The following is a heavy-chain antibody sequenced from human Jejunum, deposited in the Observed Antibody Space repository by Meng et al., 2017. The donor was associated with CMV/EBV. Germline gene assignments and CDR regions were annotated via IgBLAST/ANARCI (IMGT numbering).Heavy chain of an antibody. D-gene: IGHD3-10*01. J-gene: IGHJ4*02. CDR3: ARDGRWYGENYFDY. CDR1: GLTFSSYT. CDR2: SSGDGTFM. V-gene: IGHV3-21*06. Sequence: GLTFSSYTLNWVRQVPGKGLEWVSSSSGDGTFMDYADSVKGRFTISRDNAKDSLYLQLNSLAAEDTAVYYCARDGRWYGENYFDYWGQGTLVTVSS.